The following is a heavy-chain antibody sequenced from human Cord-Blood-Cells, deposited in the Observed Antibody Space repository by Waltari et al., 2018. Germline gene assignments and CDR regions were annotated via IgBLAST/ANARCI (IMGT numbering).Heavy chain of an antibody. CDR1: GYSFTSSW. Sequence: VPLVQSGAEVKEPGESLKISCKGSGYSFTSSWLGWVRQMTGKGLVWVGSIYPGDSDTRYSPSFQGQVTISADKSISTAYLQWSSLKASDTAMYYCARPIAAAGTTTDAFDIWGQGTMVTVSS. CDR3: ARPIAAAGTTTDAFDI. CDR2: IYPGDSDT. D-gene: IGHD6-13*01. J-gene: IGHJ3*02. V-gene: IGHV5-51*01.